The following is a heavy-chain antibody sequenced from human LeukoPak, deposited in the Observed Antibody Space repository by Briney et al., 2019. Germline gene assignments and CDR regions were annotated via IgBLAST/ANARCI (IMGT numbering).Heavy chain of an antibody. D-gene: IGHD3-9*01. J-gene: IGHJ6*03. V-gene: IGHV1-8*01. CDR1: GYTFTSYD. Sequence: ASVKVSCKASGYTFTSYDINWVRQAPGQGLEWMGWMNPNSGNTGYAQKFQGRVTMTRNTSISTAYMELSSLSSEDTAVYYCARVYYDILTGLEYYMDVWGKGTTVTVSS. CDR2: MNPNSGNT. CDR3: ARVYYDILTGLEYYMDV.